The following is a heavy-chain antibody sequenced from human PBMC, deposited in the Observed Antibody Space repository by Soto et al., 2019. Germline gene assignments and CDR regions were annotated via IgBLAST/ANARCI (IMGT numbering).Heavy chain of an antibody. CDR3: ARIENGEPNWSAP. J-gene: IGHJ5*02. CDR1: DGTFSSYA. CDR2: IIPIVGTA. Sequence: QVQLVPSSAAVNKPGCSVKVSCKASDGTFSSYAISWLRQAHGQGLEWMGGIIPIVGTAHYAQKFHGRVTMTADQSTSTAYMEESSLRSEDTAVYDCARIENGEPNWSAPWGQGTLVTVS. V-gene: IGHV1-69*01. D-gene: IGHD4-17*01.